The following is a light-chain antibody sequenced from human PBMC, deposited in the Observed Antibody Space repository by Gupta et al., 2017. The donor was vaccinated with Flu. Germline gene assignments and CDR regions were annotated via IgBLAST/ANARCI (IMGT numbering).Light chain of an antibody. CDR2: QDS. J-gene: IGLJ1*01. CDR1: KLGDKY. V-gene: IGLV3-1*01. CDR3: QAWDSSIGYV. Sequence: PGQTASITCSGDKLGDKYACWYQQKPGHSPVLVIYQDSKRPSGIPERFSGSNSGNTATLTISGTQAMDEADYYCQAWDSSIGYVFGTGTKVTGL.